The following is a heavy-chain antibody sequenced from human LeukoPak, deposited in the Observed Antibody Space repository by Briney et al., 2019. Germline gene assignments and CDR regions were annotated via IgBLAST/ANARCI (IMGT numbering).Heavy chain of an antibody. V-gene: IGHV4-34*01. CDR1: GGSFSGYY. Sequence: SETLSLTCAVYGGSFSGYYWSWIRQPPGKGLEWIGEINHSGSTNYNPSLKSRVTISVETSKNQFSLKLRSVTAADTAVYYCARAPIVVVPAATYWFDPWGQGTLVTVSS. J-gene: IGHJ5*02. CDR2: INHSGST. CDR3: ARAPIVVVPAATYWFDP. D-gene: IGHD2-2*01.